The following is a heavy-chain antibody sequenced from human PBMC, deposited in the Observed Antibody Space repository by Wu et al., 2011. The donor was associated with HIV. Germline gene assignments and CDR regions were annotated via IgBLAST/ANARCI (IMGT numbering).Heavy chain of an antibody. J-gene: IGHJ6*03. Sequence: QVQLVQSGDEVKKPGSSMKVSCTASGGTFSSYAISWVRQAPGQGLEWVGRVNPKSGGTNYAETFQGRVTMTSDTSIATAYMELSRLRSDDTAIYYCARDGSSAQLDLYYNHMDVWGKGPRSPSP. V-gene: IGHV1-2*06. CDR2: VNPKSGGT. D-gene: IGHD6-6*01. CDR1: GGTFSSYA. CDR3: ARDGSSAQLDLYYNHMDV.